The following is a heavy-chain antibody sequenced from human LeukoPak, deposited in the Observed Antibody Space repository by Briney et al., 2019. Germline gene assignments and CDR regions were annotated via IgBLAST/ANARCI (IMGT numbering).Heavy chain of an antibody. CDR3: ARDSDISPAATDY. Sequence: ASVTVSCKPSGYTFSNFGFSWVRQAPGQGLEWMGWISAFNGHTIYVQKFQGRVTMTTDTFTSTAYMELRSLRSDDTAVYYCARDSDISPAATDYWGQGSLVTVSS. V-gene: IGHV1-18*01. CDR1: GYTFSNFG. J-gene: IGHJ4*02. CDR2: ISAFNGHT. D-gene: IGHD6-25*01.